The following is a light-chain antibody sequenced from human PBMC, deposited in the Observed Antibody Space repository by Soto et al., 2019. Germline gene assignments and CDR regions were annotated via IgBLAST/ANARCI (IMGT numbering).Light chain of an antibody. J-gene: IGKJ4*01. CDR2: GAS. CDR3: QQYNTYSSLT. V-gene: IGKV3-20*01. Sequence: EIVWTQSPGTLSLSPGERATLSCRASQSVSSNYLAWYQQKPGQAPRLLIYGASTRATGIPDRFSGSGSGTEFTLIISSLQPDDFATYYCQQYNTYSSLTFGGGTKVDIK. CDR1: QSVSSNY.